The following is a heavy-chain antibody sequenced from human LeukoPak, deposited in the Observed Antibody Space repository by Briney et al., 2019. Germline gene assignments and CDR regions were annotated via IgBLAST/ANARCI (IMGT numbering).Heavy chain of an antibody. CDR1: GYTFSDHY. CDR3: TIGVY. V-gene: IGHV3-73*01. J-gene: IGHJ4*02. CDR2: IRSKADNDAT. Sequence: GGSLRLSCAASGYTFSDHYIDWVRQASGRGLEWVGRIRSKADNDATAYAASVKGRFTISRDDSRNTAYLQMNSLKTEDTAMYYCTIGVYWGQGTLVTVSS.